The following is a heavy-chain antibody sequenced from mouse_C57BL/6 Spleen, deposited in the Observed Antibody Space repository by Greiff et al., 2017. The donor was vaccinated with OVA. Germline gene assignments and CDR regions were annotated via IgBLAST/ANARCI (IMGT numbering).Heavy chain of an antibody. CDR2: IYPGSGNT. Sequence: QVQLQQSGAELVRPGASVKLSCKASGYTFTDYYINWVKQRPGQGLEWIARIYPGSGNTYYNEKFKGKATLTAEKSSSTAYMQLSSLTSEDSAVYFCAREDSNYDYYAMDYWGQGTSVTVSS. CDR3: AREDSNYDYYAMDY. CDR1: GYTFTDYY. V-gene: IGHV1-76*01. J-gene: IGHJ4*01. D-gene: IGHD2-5*01.